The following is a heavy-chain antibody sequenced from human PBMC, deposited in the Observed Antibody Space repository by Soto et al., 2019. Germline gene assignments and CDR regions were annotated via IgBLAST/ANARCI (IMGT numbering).Heavy chain of an antibody. J-gene: IGHJ3*02. CDR2: IIPIFGTA. D-gene: IGHD3-22*01. CDR1: GGTFSSYA. CDR3: ARDLPYYYDSSGYDAFDI. Sequence: ASVKVSCKASGGTFSSYAISWVRQAPGQGLEWMGGIIPIFGTANYAQKFQGRVTITADESTSTAYMELSSLRSEDTAVYYCARDLPYYYDSSGYDAFDIWGQGTMVTVAS. V-gene: IGHV1-69*13.